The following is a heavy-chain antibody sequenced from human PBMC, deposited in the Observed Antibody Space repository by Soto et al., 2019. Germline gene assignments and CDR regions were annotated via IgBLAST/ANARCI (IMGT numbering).Heavy chain of an antibody. CDR3: AKDRSTIGGPFDY. Sequence: QVQLVESGGGVVQPGRSLRLSCAASGFTFSTYGMHWVRQAPGKGLEWVAVISYDGSNEYYADSVKGRFTISRDNXKNTLYLQMNSLRVEDTAVYYCAKDRSTIGGPFDYWGQGTLVTVSS. J-gene: IGHJ4*02. CDR2: ISYDGSNE. CDR1: GFTFSTYG. V-gene: IGHV3-30*18. D-gene: IGHD2-8*01.